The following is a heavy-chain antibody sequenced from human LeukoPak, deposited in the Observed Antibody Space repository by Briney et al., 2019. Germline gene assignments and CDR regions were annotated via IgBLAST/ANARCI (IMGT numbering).Heavy chain of an antibody. CDR2: IIPIFATA. CDR1: GGTFSSYA. J-gene: IGHJ4*02. CDR3: ASGSITTRSHFDY. V-gene: IGHV1-69*13. D-gene: IGHD3-22*01. Sequence: EASVTVSCKASGGTFSSYAISWVRQAPGQGLEWMGGIIPIFATANYAQKFQGRVTITADESTSTAYMELSSLRSEDTAVYYCASGSITTRSHFDYWGQGTLVTVSS.